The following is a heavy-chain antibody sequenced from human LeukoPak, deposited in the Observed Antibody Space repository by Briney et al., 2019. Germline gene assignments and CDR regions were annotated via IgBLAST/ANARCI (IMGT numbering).Heavy chain of an antibody. V-gene: IGHV4-38-2*02. CDR1: GYSISSGYY. Sequence: SETLSLTCAVSGYSISSGYYWGWIRQPPGKGLEWIGSIYHSGSTYYNPSLKSRVTISVDTSKNQFSLKLSSVTAADTAVYYCARDLEGPISWGQGTLVTVSS. CDR2: IYHSGST. J-gene: IGHJ5*02. D-gene: IGHD3-3*01. CDR3: ARDLEGPIS.